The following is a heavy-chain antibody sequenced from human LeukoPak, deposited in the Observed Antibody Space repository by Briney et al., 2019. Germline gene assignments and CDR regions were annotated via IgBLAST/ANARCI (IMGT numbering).Heavy chain of an antibody. V-gene: IGHV1-69*04. D-gene: IGHD6-13*01. CDR2: IIPILGIA. CDR1: GGTFSSYA. J-gene: IGHJ5*02. Sequence: SVKVSCKASGGTFSSYAISWVRQAPGQGLEWIGRIIPILGIANYAQKFQGRVTITADKSTSTAYMELSSLRSEDTAVYYCARVAAAGTEQWFDPWGQGTLVTVSS. CDR3: ARVAAAGTEQWFDP.